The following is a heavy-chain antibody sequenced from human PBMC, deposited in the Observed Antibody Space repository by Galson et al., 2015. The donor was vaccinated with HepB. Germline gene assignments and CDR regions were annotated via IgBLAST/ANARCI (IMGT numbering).Heavy chain of an antibody. Sequence: SVKVSCKASGGTFSSYAISWVRQAPGRGLEWMGGIIPIFGIANYAQKFQGRVTITADESTSTAYMELSSLRSEDTAVYYCARDGEFNYYDSSGYYNHALDDYGMDVWGQGTTVTVSS. CDR1: GGTFSSYA. CDR2: IIPIFGIA. CDR3: ARDGEFNYYDSSGYYNHALDDYGMDV. V-gene: IGHV1-69*13. J-gene: IGHJ6*02. D-gene: IGHD3-22*01.